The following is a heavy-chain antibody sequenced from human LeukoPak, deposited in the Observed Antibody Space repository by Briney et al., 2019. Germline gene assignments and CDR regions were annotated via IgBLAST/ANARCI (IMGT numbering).Heavy chain of an antibody. CDR1: GFTFSNAW. V-gene: IGHV3-15*01. J-gene: IGHJ6*03. CDR3: TTDSTAMVLDYYYYMDV. D-gene: IGHD5-18*01. CDR2: IKSKTDGGTT. Sequence: TGGSLRLSCAASGFTFSNAWMSWVRQAPGKGLEWVGRIKSKTDGGTTDYAAPVKGRFTISRDDSKNTPYLQMNSLKTEDTAVYYCTTDSTAMVLDYYYYMDVWGKGTTVTVSS.